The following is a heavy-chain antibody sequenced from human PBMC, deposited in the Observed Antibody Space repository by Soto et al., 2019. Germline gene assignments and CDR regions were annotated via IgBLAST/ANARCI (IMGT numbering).Heavy chain of an antibody. V-gene: IGHV1-18*01. CDR2: ISAYNGNT. Sequence: ASVKVSCKASGYTFTSYGISWVRQAPGQGLEWMGWISAYNGNTNYAQKLQGRVTMTTDTSTSAAYMELRSLRSEDTAVYYCARGVIISYYYYGMDVWGQGTTVTVSS. D-gene: IGHD3-3*01. CDR3: ARGVIISYYYYGMDV. J-gene: IGHJ6*02. CDR1: GYTFTSYG.